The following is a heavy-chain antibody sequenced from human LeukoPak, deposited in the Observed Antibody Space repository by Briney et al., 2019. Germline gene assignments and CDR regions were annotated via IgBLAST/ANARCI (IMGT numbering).Heavy chain of an antibody. CDR3: AKPISGGLAVTADWFHP. D-gene: IGHD6-19*01. CDR1: GFAFSFYA. Sequence: GGSLRLSCAASGFAFSFYAMSWLRKPPGKGLEWVSTINANSGTTSYAASVRGRFTISRDNSTNTLYLQVNTLRADDTATYYCAKPISGGLAVTADWFHPWGQGTLVVVSS. CDR2: INANSGTT. V-gene: IGHV3-23*01. J-gene: IGHJ5*01.